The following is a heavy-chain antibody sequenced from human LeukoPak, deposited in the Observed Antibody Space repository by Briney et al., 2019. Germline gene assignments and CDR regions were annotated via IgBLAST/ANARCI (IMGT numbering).Heavy chain of an antibody. CDR2: IYSGADT. Sequence: GGSLRLSCAASGFTFSSYWMNWVRQAPGKGLEWVSIIYSGADTYYADSVKGRFTISRDTSTNTLFLHMNNVRVEDTAVYYCARVGDHYHWYLDLWGRGTLVSVSS. CDR1: GFTFSSYW. J-gene: IGHJ2*01. V-gene: IGHV3-53*01. D-gene: IGHD3-10*01. CDR3: ARVGDHYHWYLDL.